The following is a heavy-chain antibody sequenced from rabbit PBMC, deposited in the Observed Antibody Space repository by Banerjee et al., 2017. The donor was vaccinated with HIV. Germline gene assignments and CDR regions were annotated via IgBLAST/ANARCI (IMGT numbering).Heavy chain of an antibody. D-gene: IGHD4-1*01. J-gene: IGHJ4*01. Sequence: WVRQAPGKGLEWIACTYGGVSIDTWYASWAKGRLTISKTSSTTVTLQMTSLTAADTATYFCARKYASAWGGWGPGTLVTVS. CDR2: TYGGVSIDT. CDR3: ARKYASAWGG. V-gene: IGHV1S40*01.